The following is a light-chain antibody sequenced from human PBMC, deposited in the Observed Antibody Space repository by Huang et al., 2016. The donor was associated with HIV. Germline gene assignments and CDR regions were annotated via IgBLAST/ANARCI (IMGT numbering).Light chain of an antibody. CDR2: DAS. Sequence: IVLTQTPATLSLSPGEGVTLSFGASQSVTGNHLAWYQKKPGLAPRRLIYDASSRATGIPDRFSGSGSGTDFTLSISRLEPEDFAVYYCQQYGSTPLTFGGGTKVEIK. CDR3: QQYGSTPLT. V-gene: IGKV3D-20*01. J-gene: IGKJ4*01. CDR1: QSVTGNH.